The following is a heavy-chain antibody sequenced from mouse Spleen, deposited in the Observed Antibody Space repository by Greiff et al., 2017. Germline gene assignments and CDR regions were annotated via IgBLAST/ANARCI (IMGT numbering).Heavy chain of an antibody. J-gene: IGHJ4*01. CDR3: ARSDYYNYAMDY. CDR1: GYTFTSYW. CDR2: IHPNSGST. D-gene: IGHD2-12*01. Sequence: QVQLQQPGAELVKPGASVKLSCKASGYTFTSYWMHWVKQRPGQGLEWIGMIHPNSGSTNYNEKFKSKATLTVDKSSSTAYMQLSSLTSEDSAVYYCARSDYYNYAMDYWGQGTSVTVSS. V-gene: IGHV1-64*01.